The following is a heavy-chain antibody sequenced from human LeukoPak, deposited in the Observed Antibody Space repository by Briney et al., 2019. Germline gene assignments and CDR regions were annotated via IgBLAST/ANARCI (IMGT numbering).Heavy chain of an antibody. V-gene: IGHV4-30-4*08. Sequence: SETLSLTCTVSGGSISSGDYYWSWIRQPPGKGLEWIGYIYYSGSTYYNPSLKSRVTISVDTSKNQFSLKLSSVTAADTAVYYCARQGIAVAGTHYWGQGTLVTVSS. CDR2: IYYSGST. CDR3: ARQGIAVAGTHY. D-gene: IGHD6-19*01. J-gene: IGHJ4*02. CDR1: GGSISSGDYY.